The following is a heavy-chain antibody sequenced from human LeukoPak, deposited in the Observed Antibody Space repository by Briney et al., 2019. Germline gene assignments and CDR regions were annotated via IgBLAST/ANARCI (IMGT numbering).Heavy chain of an antibody. J-gene: IGHJ4*02. CDR3: ARDSSRGSGSEDNDY. D-gene: IGHD6-19*01. Sequence: GASVKVSCKVSGYTFTDYYMHWVQQAPGKGLEWMGLVDPEDGETIYAEKFQGRVTITADTSTDTAYMELSSLRSEDTAVYYCARDSSRGSGSEDNDYWGQGTLVTVSS. CDR2: VDPEDGET. CDR1: GYTFTDYY. V-gene: IGHV1-69-2*01.